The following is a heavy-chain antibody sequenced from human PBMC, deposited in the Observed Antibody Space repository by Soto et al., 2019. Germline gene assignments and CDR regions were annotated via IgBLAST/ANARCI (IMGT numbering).Heavy chain of an antibody. J-gene: IGHJ3*01. CDR3: ARDQMHDYNYDSSGYWRGAFDV. V-gene: IGHV3-21*01. CDR1: GFPFTTYT. CDR2: IDSSGKFI. Sequence: PGGSLRLSCSASGFPFTTYTMNWVRQTPGKGLEWVSSIDSSGKFIYYADPMKGRFTISRDDAKKLLFLQMNSLRAEDTAVYYCARDQMHDYNYDSSGYWRGAFDVWGQGIRVTVSS. D-gene: IGHD3-22*01.